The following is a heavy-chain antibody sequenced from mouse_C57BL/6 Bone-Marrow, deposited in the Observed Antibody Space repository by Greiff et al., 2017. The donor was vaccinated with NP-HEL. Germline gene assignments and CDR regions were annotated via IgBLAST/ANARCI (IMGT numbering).Heavy chain of an antibody. CDR3: AGDGYYAAWFAY. D-gene: IGHD2-3*01. CDR1: GYTFTSYG. Sequence: QVQLQQSGAELARPGASVKLSCKASGYTFTSYGISWVKQRTGQGLELIGEIYPRSGNTYYNEKFKGKATLTADKSTSTSYMELRSLTSEDSAVYFCAGDGYYAAWFAYWGQGTLVTVSA. J-gene: IGHJ3*01. V-gene: IGHV1-81*01. CDR2: IYPRSGNT.